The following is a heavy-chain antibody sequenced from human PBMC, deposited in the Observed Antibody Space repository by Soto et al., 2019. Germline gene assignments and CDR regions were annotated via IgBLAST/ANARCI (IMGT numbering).Heavy chain of an antibody. CDR3: ASDYEGAGLNWFDP. Sequence: EVQLVESGGGLVQPGGSLRLSCAASGFTFSSYWMSWVRQAPGEGLEWVANIKQDGSEKYYVDSVKGRFTISRDNAKNSPYLHTNSLTADETAVYYCASDYEGAGLNWFDPWGHGTLVTVSS. CDR1: GFTFSSYW. V-gene: IGHV3-7*03. D-gene: IGHD3-10*01. J-gene: IGHJ5*02. CDR2: IKQDGSEK.